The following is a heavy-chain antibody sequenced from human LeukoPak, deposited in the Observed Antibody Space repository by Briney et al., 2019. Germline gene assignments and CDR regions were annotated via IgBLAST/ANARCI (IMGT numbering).Heavy chain of an antibody. CDR3: ARDEGSAYPFDY. J-gene: IGHJ4*02. CDR1: GGSISSFY. D-gene: IGHD3-22*01. Sequence: SETLSLTCTVSGGSISSFYWSWIRQPPGKALEWIGCIYYSGSTNYNPSLKSRVTISVDTSKNQFSLNLNSVTAADTAVYFCARDEGSAYPFDYWGQGTLVTVSS. CDR2: IYYSGST. V-gene: IGHV4-59*12.